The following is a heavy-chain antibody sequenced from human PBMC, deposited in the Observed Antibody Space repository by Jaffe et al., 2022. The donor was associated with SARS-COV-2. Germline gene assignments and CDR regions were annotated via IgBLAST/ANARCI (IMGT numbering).Heavy chain of an antibody. V-gene: IGHV4-34*01. Sequence: QVQLQQWGAGLLKPSETLSLTCAVYGGSFSGYYWSWIRQPPGKGLEWIGEINHSGSTNYNPSLKSRVTISVDTSKNQFSLKLSSVTAADTAVYYCARAQRVQAYSSGWSPISPGPGNYMDVWGKGTTVTVSS. J-gene: IGHJ6*03. CDR2: INHSGST. D-gene: IGHD6-19*01. CDR1: GGSFSGYY. CDR3: ARAQRVQAYSSGWSPISPGPGNYMDV.